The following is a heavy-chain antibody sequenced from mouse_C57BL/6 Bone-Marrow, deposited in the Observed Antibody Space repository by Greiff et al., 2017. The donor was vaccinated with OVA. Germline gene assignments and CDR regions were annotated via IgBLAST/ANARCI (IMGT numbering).Heavy chain of an antibody. J-gene: IGHJ3*01. V-gene: IGHV1-50*01. CDR3: ARGGIRAY. CDR2: IDPSDSYI. Sequence: QQPGQGLEWIGEIDPSDSYINYNQKFKGKATLTVDTSSSTAYMQLSSLTSEDSAVYYCARGGIRAYWGQGTLVTVSA.